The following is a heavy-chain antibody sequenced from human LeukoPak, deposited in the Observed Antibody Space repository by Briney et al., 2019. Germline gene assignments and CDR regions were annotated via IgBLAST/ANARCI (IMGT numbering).Heavy chain of an antibody. CDR2: IIPILGIA. Sequence: ASVKVSCKASGYTFTSYDISWVRQAPGQGLEWMGRIIPILGIANYAQKFQGRVTITADKSTSTAYMELSSLRSEDTAVYYCARGNQLLPIDYWGQGTLVTVSS. J-gene: IGHJ4*02. CDR1: GYTFTSYD. D-gene: IGHD2-2*01. CDR3: ARGNQLLPIDY. V-gene: IGHV1-69*04.